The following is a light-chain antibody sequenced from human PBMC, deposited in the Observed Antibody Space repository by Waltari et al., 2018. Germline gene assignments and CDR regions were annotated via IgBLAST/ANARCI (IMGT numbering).Light chain of an antibody. V-gene: IGKV1-5*03. CDR3: QQYNSYRA. Sequence: DIQMTQSPSTLSASVGDTVTITCRASRSISRWFAWYQQKPGKAPKLLIYKTSTLESGVPSRFSGSGSGTEFTLTINSLQPDDFATYYCQQYNSYRAFGQGTKV. CDR2: KTS. J-gene: IGKJ1*01. CDR1: RSISRW.